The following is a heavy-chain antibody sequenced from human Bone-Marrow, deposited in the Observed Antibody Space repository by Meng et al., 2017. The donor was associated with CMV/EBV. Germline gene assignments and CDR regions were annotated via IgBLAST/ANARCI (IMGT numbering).Heavy chain of an antibody. D-gene: IGHD3-10*01. J-gene: IGHJ4*02. CDR1: GFTFSSYW. V-gene: IGHV3-74*01. CDR3: TRDSFFVDYYGSGSYDY. Sequence: GESLKISCAASGFTFSSYWMHWVRQAPGKGLVWVSRINSDGSSTSYADSVKGRFTISRDNAKNTLYLQMNSLRAEDTAVYYCTRDSFFVDYYGSGSYDYWGQGTLVTVSS. CDR2: INSDGSST.